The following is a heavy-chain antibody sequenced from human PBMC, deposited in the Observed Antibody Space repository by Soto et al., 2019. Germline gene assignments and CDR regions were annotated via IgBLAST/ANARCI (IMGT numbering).Heavy chain of an antibody. Sequence: PSETLSITCNVSGVSISSTSYNWGWIRQTPGGGLERVSQISATGGATHYADSVKARFTVSRDNAKNPLYLQMNSLRVEDTAVYYCARDSFPYYHNSTGYGEAFDPWGQGTVVTVSS. J-gene: IGHJ5*02. CDR3: ARDSFPYYHNSTGYGEAFDP. D-gene: IGHD3-22*01. CDR2: ISATGGAT. V-gene: IGHV3-23*01. CDR1: GVSISSTSYN.